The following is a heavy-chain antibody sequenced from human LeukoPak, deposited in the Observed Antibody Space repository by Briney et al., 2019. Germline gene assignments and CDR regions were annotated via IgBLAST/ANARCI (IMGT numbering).Heavy chain of an antibody. D-gene: IGHD5-24*01. V-gene: IGHV3-23*01. J-gene: IGHJ4*02. CDR3: AKKRGGDGCTDY. Sequence: TGGSLRLSCAASGFTFSSYAMSWVRQAPGKGLEWVSAISGSGGSTYYADSVKGRFTISRDNSKNTLYLQMNSLRAEDTAVYFCAKKRGGDGCTDYWGQGTLVTVSS. CDR1: GFTFSSYA. CDR2: ISGSGGST.